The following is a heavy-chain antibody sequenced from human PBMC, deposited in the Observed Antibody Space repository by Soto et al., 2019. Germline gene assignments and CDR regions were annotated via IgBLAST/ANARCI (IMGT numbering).Heavy chain of an antibody. CDR3: ARGNGWLQPYFDY. V-gene: IGHV3-30-3*01. CDR2: ISYDGSNK. CDR1: GFTFSSYA. D-gene: IGHD5-12*01. Sequence: QVPLVESGGGVVQPGRSLRLSCAASGFTFSSYAMHWVRQAPGKGLEWVAVISYDGSNKYYADSVKGRFTISRDNSKNTLYLQMNSLRAEDTAVYYCARGNGWLQPYFDYWGQGTLVTVSS. J-gene: IGHJ4*02.